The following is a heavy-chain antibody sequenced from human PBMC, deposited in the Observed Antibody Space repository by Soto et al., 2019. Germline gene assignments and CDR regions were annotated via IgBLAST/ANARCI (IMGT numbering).Heavy chain of an antibody. Sequence: GASVKVSCKASGYTFTGYYMHWVRQAPGQGLEWMGWINPNIGGTNYAQKFQGWVTITTDTSTSTAYMELSSLRSEDTAVYYCARVGSSWYISWFDPWGQGTLVTVSS. V-gene: IGHV1-2*04. CDR1: GYTFTGYY. D-gene: IGHD6-13*01. J-gene: IGHJ5*02. CDR3: ARVGSSWYISWFDP. CDR2: INPNIGGT.